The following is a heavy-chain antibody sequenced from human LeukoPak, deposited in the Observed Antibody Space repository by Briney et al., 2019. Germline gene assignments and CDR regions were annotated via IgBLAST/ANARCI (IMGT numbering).Heavy chain of an antibody. CDR1: GFTFSSYA. V-gene: IGHV3-23*01. CDR2: ISGSGGST. Sequence: GGSLRLSCAASGFTFSSYAMSWVRQAPGKGLEWVSAISGSGGSTYYADSVKGRFTISRDNAKNSLYLQMNSLRAEDTAVYYCAREAWGRIAAAGRTLDYWGQGTLVTVSS. D-gene: IGHD6-13*01. CDR3: AREAWGRIAAAGRTLDY. J-gene: IGHJ4*02.